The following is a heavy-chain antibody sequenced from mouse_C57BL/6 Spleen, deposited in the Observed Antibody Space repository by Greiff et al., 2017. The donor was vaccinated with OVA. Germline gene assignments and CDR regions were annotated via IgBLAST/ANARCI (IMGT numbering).Heavy chain of an antibody. CDR1: GYTFTDYN. D-gene: IGHD2-4*01. Sequence: EVQLQQSGPELVKPGASVKIPCKASGYTFTDYNMDWVKQSHGKSLEWIGDINPNNGGTIYNQKFKGKATLNVDESSSTAYMELRSLTSEDTAVYYCARVSRRLRSPFDYWGQGTTLTVSS. V-gene: IGHV1-18*01. J-gene: IGHJ2*01. CDR2: INPNNGGT. CDR3: ARVSRRLRSPFDY.